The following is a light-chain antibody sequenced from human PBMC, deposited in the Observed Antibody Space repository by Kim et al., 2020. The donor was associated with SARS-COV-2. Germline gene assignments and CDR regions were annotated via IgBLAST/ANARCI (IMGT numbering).Light chain of an antibody. CDR2: DNN. V-gene: IGLV1-51*01. J-gene: IGLJ3*02. CDR1: SSNIGNNY. CDR3: GTWDSSLSGLV. Sequence: GQEVTICCSGSSSNIGNNYVSWYQQLPGTAPKLLIYDNNKRPSGIPDRFSGSKSGTSATLGITGLQTGDEADYYCGTWDSSLSGLVFGGGTQLTVL.